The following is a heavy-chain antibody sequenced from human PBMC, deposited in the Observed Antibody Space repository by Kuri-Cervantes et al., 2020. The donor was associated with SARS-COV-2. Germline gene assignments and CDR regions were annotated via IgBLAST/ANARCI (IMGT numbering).Heavy chain of an antibody. D-gene: IGHD2-2*01. V-gene: IGHV4-34*01. CDR1: GGSFSGYY. CDR3: ARGREGVVPATILGLGYFLYFSMDV. CDR2: INHSGST. Sequence: LRLSCAVFGGSFSGYYWSWNRQSPGKGLEWIGKINHSGSTNYNPSLSSRVTISVDMSKNQFSLRLSSVTAADTAMYYCARGREGVVPATILGLGYFLYFSMDVWGKGTSVTVSS. J-gene: IGHJ6*03.